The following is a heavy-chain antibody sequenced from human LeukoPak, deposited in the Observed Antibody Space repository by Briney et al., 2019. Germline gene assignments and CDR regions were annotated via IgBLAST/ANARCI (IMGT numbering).Heavy chain of an antibody. Sequence: GGSLRLSCAASGFTFSNYGMHWVRQAPGKGLEWVAFIRYDGSNKYYADSVKGRFTISRDNSKNTLYLQMNSLRAEDTAVYYCAKPLYCSSTSCQSRPFDPWGQGTLVTVSS. CDR2: IRYDGSNK. D-gene: IGHD2-2*01. V-gene: IGHV3-30*02. J-gene: IGHJ5*02. CDR1: GFTFSNYG. CDR3: AKPLYCSSTSCQSRPFDP.